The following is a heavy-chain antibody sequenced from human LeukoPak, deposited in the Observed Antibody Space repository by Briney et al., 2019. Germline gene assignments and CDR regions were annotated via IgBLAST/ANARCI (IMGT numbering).Heavy chain of an antibody. V-gene: IGHV1-46*01. D-gene: IGHD3-10*01. CDR2: ISPSGGST. Sequence: ASVKVSCKASGYTFTNYYMNWVRQAPGQGLEWMGIISPSGGSTTYAQKLQGRVTMTREKSTSTVYMELCSLRSEDTAVYYCARGGLGVRGAAENWGQGTLVTVSS. CDR1: GYTFTNYY. CDR3: ARGGLGVRGAAEN. J-gene: IGHJ4*02.